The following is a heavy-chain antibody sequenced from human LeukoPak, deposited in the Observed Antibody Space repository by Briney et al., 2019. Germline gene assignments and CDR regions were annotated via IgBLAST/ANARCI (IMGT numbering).Heavy chain of an antibody. CDR2: ISADGKS. CDR3: AKGHLYGSGSCPDY. CDR1: GFTFSHYG. D-gene: IGHD3-10*01. V-gene: IGHV3-30*18. Sequence: GGSLRLSCAASGFTFSHYGMHWVRQAPGKGLEWVAVISADGKSDYAESVKGRFTISRDNSKNTLYLQMNSLRAEDTAVYYCAKGHLYGSGSCPDYWGQGTLVTVSS. J-gene: IGHJ4*02.